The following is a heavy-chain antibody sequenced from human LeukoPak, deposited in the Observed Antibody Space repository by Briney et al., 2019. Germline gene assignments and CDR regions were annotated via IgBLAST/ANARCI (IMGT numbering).Heavy chain of an antibody. CDR2: IYTGGHRA. D-gene: IGHD3-3*01. CDR1: GFNFTRFV. V-gene: IGHV3-23*05. CDR3: VKVLSGHPLDALDV. J-gene: IGHJ3*01. Sequence: PGGSLRLSCAASGFNFTRFVMTWVRQAPGRGLECVSAIYTGGHRAYYSDSVRGRFTISRDDSKNMLYLQMNSLRAEDTALYYCVKVLSGHPLDALDVWGQGTMVTVSS.